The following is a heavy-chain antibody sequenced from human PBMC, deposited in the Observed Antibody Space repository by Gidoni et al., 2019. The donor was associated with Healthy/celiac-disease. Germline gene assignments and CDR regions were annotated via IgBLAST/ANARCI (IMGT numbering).Heavy chain of an antibody. D-gene: IGHD3-10*01. CDR2: IYYSGST. V-gene: IGHV4-39*01. Sequence: QLQLQESGPGLVKPSETLSLTCTVSGGSISSSSYYWGWIRQPPGKGLEWIGSIYYSGSTYYNPSLKSRVTISVDTSKNQFSLKLSSVTAADTAVYYCARLYDTMVRWFDPWGQGTLVTVSS. CDR3: ARLYDTMVRWFDP. J-gene: IGHJ5*02. CDR1: GGSISSSSYY.